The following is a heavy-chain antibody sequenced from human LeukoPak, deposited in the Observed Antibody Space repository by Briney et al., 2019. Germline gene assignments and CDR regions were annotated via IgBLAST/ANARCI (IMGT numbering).Heavy chain of an antibody. V-gene: IGHV1-18*01. CDR3: ARVPIAAAGIGWFDP. CDR1: GYTFTSYG. CDR2: ISAYNGNT. J-gene: IGHJ5*02. D-gene: IGHD6-13*01. Sequence: ASVKVSCKASGYTFTSYGISWVRQAPGQGLERMGWISAYNGNTNYAQKLQGRVTMTTDTSTSTAYMELRSLRSDDTAVYYCARVPIAAAGIGWFDPWGQGTLVTVSS.